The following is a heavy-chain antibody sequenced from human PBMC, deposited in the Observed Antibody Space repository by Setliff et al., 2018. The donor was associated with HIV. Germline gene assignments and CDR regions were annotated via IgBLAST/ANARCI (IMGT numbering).Heavy chain of an antibody. V-gene: IGHV4-39*01. CDR1: GGSISSSSYY. CDR3: ATYADRESNRFDP. CDR2: IYYSGST. J-gene: IGHJ5*02. D-gene: IGHD3-10*01. Sequence: SETLSLTCTVSGGSISSSSYYWGWIRQPPGKGLEWIGSIYYSGSTFQNPSLKSRVTISLDKSKNQFSLKLNSVTAADTAVYYCATYADRESNRFDPWGQGILVTVSS.